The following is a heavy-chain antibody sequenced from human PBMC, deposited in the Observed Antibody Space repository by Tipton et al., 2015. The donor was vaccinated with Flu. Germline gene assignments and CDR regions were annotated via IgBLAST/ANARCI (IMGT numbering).Heavy chain of an antibody. CDR3: AREGRNSGGLDY. D-gene: IGHD1-26*01. Sequence: TLSLTCTVSGGSIRNYYWSWIRQPAGKGLEWIGRISHSGSTNYNASLNGRVTMSVDPSKGQLSLRLSSATAADTAKYYCAREGRNSGGLDYWGQGTLVTVSS. J-gene: IGHJ4*02. V-gene: IGHV4-4*07. CDR2: ISHSGST. CDR1: GGSIRNYY.